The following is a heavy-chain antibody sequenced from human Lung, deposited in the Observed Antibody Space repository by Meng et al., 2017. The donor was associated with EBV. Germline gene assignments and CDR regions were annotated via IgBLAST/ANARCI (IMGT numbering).Heavy chain of an antibody. CDR3: ARGSPTVATDS. Sequence: QVQLKQLGAGPLKLSKSLSLTCSVYSDSFSEYLRSRIRQLPGKGLEWIGEINHSRSTNHNPSLKSRVTMSLDTSKRQFSLRLNSVTAADTGVYYCARGSPTVATDSWGQGTLVTVSS. V-gene: IGHV4-34*01. J-gene: IGHJ4*02. D-gene: IGHD4-23*01. CDR2: INHSRST. CDR1: SDSFSEYL.